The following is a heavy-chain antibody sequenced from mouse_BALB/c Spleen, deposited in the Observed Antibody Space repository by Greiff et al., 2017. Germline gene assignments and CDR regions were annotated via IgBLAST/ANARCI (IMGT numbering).Heavy chain of an antibody. J-gene: IGHJ1*01. CDR1: GYTFTSYW. Sequence: QVQLKQPGAELVKPGASVKLSCKASGYTFTSYWMHWVKQRPGQGLEWIGEINPSNGRTNYNEKFKSKATLTVDKSSSTAYMQLSSLTSEDSAVYYCARPPYYYGSSYWYFDVWGAGTTVTVSS. V-gene: IGHV1S81*02. D-gene: IGHD1-1*01. CDR3: ARPPYYYGSSYWYFDV. CDR2: INPSNGRT.